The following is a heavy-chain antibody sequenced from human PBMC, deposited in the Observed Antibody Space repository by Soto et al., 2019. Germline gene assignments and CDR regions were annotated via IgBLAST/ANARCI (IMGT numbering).Heavy chain of an antibody. CDR2: ISDNGGRT. Sequence: EVQLLESGGGLVQPGGSLRLSCAASGFTFSTYAMTWVRQAPGKGLECVSGISDNGGRTYYAHSVKGRFTISRDNSKNPRFVDMNSLSAEDTAIYYCANDLHTSIPFASASWGQGTLVSVSS. V-gene: IGHV3-23*01. CDR3: ANDLHTSIPFASAS. CDR1: GFTFSTYA. J-gene: IGHJ5*02. D-gene: IGHD2-21*01.